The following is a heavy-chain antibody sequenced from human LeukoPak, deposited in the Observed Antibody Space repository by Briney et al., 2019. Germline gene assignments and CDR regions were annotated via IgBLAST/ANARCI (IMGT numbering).Heavy chain of an antibody. V-gene: IGHV3-7*01. CDR1: GFYFNPYW. Sequence: GGSLRLSCVASGFYFNPYWMAWVRQAPGKGLEWEATISHDGYSTFYVDSVRGRFSISRDNAQNSLFLQMSSLRVDDTAVYYCAREYYSSFDYWGQGALVTVSS. J-gene: IGHJ4*02. CDR3: AREYYSSFDY. D-gene: IGHD2-21*01. CDR2: ISHDGYST.